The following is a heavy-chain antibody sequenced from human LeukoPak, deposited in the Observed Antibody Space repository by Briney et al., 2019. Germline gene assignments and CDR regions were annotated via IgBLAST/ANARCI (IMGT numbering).Heavy chain of an antibody. J-gene: IGHJ4*02. CDR3: ASPQWPGYFDY. D-gene: IGHD6-19*01. V-gene: IGHV3-30*03. CDR2: IAYDGTNK. CDR1: GFIFSSYG. Sequence: GRSLRLSCEASGFIFSSYGMHWVRQAPGKGLEWVAVIAYDGTNKYYADSVKGRFTISRDNSKNTLYLQMNSLRAEDRALYYCASPQWPGYFDYWGQGTLVTVSS.